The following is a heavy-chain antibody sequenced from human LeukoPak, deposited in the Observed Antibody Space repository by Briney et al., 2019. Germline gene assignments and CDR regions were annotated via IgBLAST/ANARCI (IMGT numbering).Heavy chain of an antibody. D-gene: IGHD3-10*01. CDR1: GYTFTSCG. CDR2: ISAYNGNT. J-gene: IGHJ4*02. V-gene: IGHV1-18*01. CDR3: ARDELWFGELLSTPPFD. Sequence: EASVKVSCKASGYTFTSCGISWVRHAPGQGLEWMGWISAYNGNTNYAQKLQGRVTMTTDTSTSTAYMELRSLRSDDTAVYYCARDELWFGELLSTPPFDWGQGTLVTVSS.